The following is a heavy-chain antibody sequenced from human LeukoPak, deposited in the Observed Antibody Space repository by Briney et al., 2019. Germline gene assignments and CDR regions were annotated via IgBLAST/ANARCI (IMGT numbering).Heavy chain of an antibody. D-gene: IGHD6-13*01. CDR2: ISGTGGST. J-gene: IGHJ4*02. CDR1: GFTFSSYA. CDR3: AKDAGIGAGGIFEY. Sequence: GGSLRLSCAASGFTFSSYAMSWVRQAPGKGLEWVSAISGTGGSTYHADSVKGRVTISRDNSKNTLYLQMNSLRAEDTAVYYCAKDAGIGAGGIFEYWGQGTLVTVSS. V-gene: IGHV3-23*01.